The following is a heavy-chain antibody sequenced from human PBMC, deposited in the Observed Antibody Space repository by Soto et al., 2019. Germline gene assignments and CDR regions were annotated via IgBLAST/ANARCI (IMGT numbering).Heavy chain of an antibody. CDR3: AHSIYRYDRSGYGSKWFDP. V-gene: IGHV2-5*01. CDR2: IYWYDDK. CDR1: GFSLTTSGVG. J-gene: IGHJ5*02. Sequence: QITLKESGPTLVKPTQTLTLTCTFSGFSLTTSGVGVGWIRQPPGKALEWLALIYWYDDKRYSPSLKSRLTITKDTSKNQVVLTVTNMDPVDTATYYCAHSIYRYDRSGYGSKWFDPWGQGTLVTVSS. D-gene: IGHD3-22*01.